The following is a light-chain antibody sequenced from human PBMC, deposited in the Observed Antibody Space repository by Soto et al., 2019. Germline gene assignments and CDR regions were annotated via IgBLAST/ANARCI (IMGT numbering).Light chain of an antibody. J-gene: IGKJ5*01. V-gene: IGKV3-11*01. CDR3: QQRSNWPIT. Sequence: EIVLTQSPATLSLSPGERATLSCRASQSLISYLAWYQQKPGQAPRLLIYDASNRATGIPARFSGSGSGTDFTLTISSLEPEDFAVYYCQQRSNWPITFGQGTRLEIK. CDR2: DAS. CDR1: QSLISY.